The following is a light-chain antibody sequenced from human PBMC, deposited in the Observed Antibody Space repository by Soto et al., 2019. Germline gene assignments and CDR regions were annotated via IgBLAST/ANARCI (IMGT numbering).Light chain of an antibody. CDR2: WAF. CDR3: KPRKNWPLT. V-gene: IGKV3-11*01. CDR1: ESLSSY. Sequence: EIVLTQSPATLSLSPGERAILSSRASESLSSYLAWYQHKPGQARRLLSYWAFKRATGIPTRFSGSWAGTDLSLPLRSLPPEDFEAYYSKPRKNWPLTFGQGTRV. J-gene: IGKJ5*01.